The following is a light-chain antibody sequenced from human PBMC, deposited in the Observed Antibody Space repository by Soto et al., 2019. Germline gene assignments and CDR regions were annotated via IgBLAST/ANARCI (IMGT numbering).Light chain of an antibody. CDR2: STS. CDR3: QQCNSYSEA. J-gene: IGKJ1*01. V-gene: IGKV1-9*01. CDR1: QGISSY. Sequence: IQLAHSTSCQTAYEGPSITVTCWASQGISSYLDWYQQRPGKAPKLLISSTSTLQRGVPSRFSGSGSGTEFTLTISSLQPDDFATYYCQQCNSYSEAFGQGTKVDI.